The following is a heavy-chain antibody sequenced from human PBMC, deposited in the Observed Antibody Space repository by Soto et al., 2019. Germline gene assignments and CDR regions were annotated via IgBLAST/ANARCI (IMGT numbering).Heavy chain of an antibody. CDR1: GFTFSSYA. CDR3: AKDIYYYDSSGYSF. Sequence: GGSLRLSCAASGFTFSSYAMSWVRQAPGKGLEWVSAISGSGGSTYYADSVKGRFTISRDNSKNTLYLQMNSLRAEDTAVYYCAKDIYYYDSSGYSFWGQGTLVTVS. J-gene: IGHJ4*02. D-gene: IGHD3-22*01. CDR2: ISGSGGST. V-gene: IGHV3-23*01.